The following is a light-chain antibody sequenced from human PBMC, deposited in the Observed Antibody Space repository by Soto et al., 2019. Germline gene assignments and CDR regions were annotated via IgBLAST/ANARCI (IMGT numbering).Light chain of an antibody. J-gene: IGKJ1*01. CDR3: QQYNRYSPWT. V-gene: IGKV1-5*03. CDR1: QRISAW. CDR2: KAS. Sequence: DIQMTQSPSTLSASVGDRVTITCRASQRISAWLAWYQQKPGKAPKLLIYKASSLESGVPSRFSGSGSGTEFTLTISSLQPDDFATYYCQQYNRYSPWTFGQGTKVEIK.